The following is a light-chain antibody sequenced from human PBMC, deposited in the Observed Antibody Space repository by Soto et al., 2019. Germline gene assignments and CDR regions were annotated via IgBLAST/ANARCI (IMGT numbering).Light chain of an antibody. J-gene: IGLJ2*01. V-gene: IGLV1-47*01. CDR2: WSN. CDR1: SSNIAINY. Sequence: QSVLTQPPSASGTPGQRVVISCSGGSSNIAINYVYWYQQFPGTAPKLLIYWSNQRPSGVPGRFSGSKSGTSASLAISGLRSEDEADYYCAAWDDTLGGVIFGGGTKLTV. CDR3: AAWDDTLGGVI.